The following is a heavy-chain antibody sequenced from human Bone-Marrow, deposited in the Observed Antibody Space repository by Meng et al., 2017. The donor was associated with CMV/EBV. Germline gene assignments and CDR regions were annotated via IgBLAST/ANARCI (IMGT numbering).Heavy chain of an antibody. CDR2: ISTYNGNT. CDR1: GYTFNNYG. V-gene: IGHV1-18*01. J-gene: IGHJ6*01. D-gene: IGHD1-26*01. Sequence: ASVKVSCKASGYTFNNYGITWVRQAPGQGLEWMGWISTYNGNTNYAQKLQGRVTMTTDTSTSTAYMELRSLRSDDTAVYYCAREKYSGSYYYGMDVWGQGTTVTVSS. CDR3: AREKYSGSYYYGMDV.